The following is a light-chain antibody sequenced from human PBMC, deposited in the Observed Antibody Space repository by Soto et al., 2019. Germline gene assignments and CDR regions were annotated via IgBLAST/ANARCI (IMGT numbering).Light chain of an antibody. J-gene: IGKJ2*01. CDR1: QRIGTY. Sequence: IQMTQSPSSLSASVGDRVTITCRASQRIGTYLNWYQQRLGRAPKLLISPISTLQRGVPSRFSGSGSGVDFTLTITGLQPEDFVTYYCQQSYSTPYTFGQGTKLEIK. V-gene: IGKV1-39*01. CDR2: PIS. CDR3: QQSYSTPYT.